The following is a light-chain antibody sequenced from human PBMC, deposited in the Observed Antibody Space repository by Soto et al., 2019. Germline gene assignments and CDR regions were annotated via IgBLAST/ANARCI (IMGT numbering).Light chain of an antibody. CDR1: QSISSW. Sequence: DIQMTQSPSTLSASVGDRVTITCRASQSISSWSAWYQQKPGKAPKLLIYDASSLESGVPSRFSGSGSGTEFTLTISSLQPDDFETYYCQQYNSYSPTFGQGTKVDIK. V-gene: IGKV1-5*01. CDR3: QQYNSYSPT. J-gene: IGKJ1*01. CDR2: DAS.